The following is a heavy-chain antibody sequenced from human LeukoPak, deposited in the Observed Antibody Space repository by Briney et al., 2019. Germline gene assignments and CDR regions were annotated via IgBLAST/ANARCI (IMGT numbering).Heavy chain of an antibody. Sequence: RGSLRLSCAASGFTFSSHTMNWVRQAPGKGLEWVSYICSSSRIYYADSVKGRFTISRDNAKNSLYLQMNSLRDEDTAVYYCARGLIYCGGDCYRAFDIWGQGTMVTVSS. J-gene: IGHJ3*02. D-gene: IGHD2-21*02. CDR2: ICSSSRI. V-gene: IGHV3-48*02. CDR1: GFTFSSHT. CDR3: ARGLIYCGGDCYRAFDI.